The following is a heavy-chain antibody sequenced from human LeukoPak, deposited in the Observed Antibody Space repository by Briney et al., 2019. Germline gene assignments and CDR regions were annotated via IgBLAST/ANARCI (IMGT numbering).Heavy chain of an antibody. J-gene: IGHJ4*02. CDR1: GYTFTSYD. CDR3: ARASYYDSSGYYSMYYFDY. Sequence: ASVKVSCKASGYTFTSYDINWVRQATGQGLEWMGWMNPNSGNTGYAQKFQGRVTMTRNTSISTAYMELRSLRSDDTAVYYCARASYYDSSGYYSMYYFDYWGQGTLVTVSS. CDR2: MNPNSGNT. D-gene: IGHD3-22*01. V-gene: IGHV1-8*01.